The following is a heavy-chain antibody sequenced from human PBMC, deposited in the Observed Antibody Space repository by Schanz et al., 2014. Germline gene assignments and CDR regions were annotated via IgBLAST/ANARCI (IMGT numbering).Heavy chain of an antibody. D-gene: IGHD3-16*01. CDR2: INPNTGGT. Sequence: QEQLVQSGAEVKTPGDSVKVSCKASGYSIGGYYMHWVRQAPGVGPEWMGRINPNTGGTQYAQKFQGRVTMTTAKSISTVYMELSRLRSADTAVYYCATIGVNDYWRFGLDLWGQGTTVTVSS. V-gene: IGHV1-2*06. CDR3: ATIGVNDYWRFGLDL. CDR1: GYSIGGYY. J-gene: IGHJ6*02.